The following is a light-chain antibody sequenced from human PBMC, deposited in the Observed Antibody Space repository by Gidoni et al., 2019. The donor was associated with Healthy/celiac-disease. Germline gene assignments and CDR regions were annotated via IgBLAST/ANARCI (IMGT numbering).Light chain of an antibody. CDR2: STN. V-gene: IGLV8-61*01. CDR1: SGSVSTSYY. J-gene: IGLJ3*02. Sequence: QTVVTQEPSFSVSPGGTVTLTCGLGSGSVSTSYYPSWYQQTPGQAPRTLIYSTNTRSSGVPDRFSGSILGNKAALTITGAQADDESDYYCVLYMGSGIGVFGGGTKLTV. CDR3: VLYMGSGIGV.